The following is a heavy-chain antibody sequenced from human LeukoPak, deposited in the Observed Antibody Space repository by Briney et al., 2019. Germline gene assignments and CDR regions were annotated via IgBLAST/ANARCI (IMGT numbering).Heavy chain of an antibody. CDR2: MNPNSGNT. D-gene: IGHD3-22*01. V-gene: IGHV1-8*01. CDR1: GYTFTSYD. CDR3: ARAGRYYYDSSGYNWFDP. Sequence: ASVKVSCKASGYTFTSYDINWVRQATGQGLEWMGWMNPNSGNTGYAQKFQGRVTMTRNTSISTAYMELSSLRSDDTAVYYCARAGRYYYDSSGYNWFDPWGQGTLVTVSS. J-gene: IGHJ5*02.